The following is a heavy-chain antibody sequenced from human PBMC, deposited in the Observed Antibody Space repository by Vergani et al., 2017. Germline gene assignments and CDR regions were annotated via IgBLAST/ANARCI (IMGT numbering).Heavy chain of an antibody. CDR3: ARVNTETNCHLYCYYYMDV. CDR2: IDHTGRP. D-gene: IGHD4-11*01. Sequence: QVQLQQWGGGLLKPSETLSLTCVVNGGSFTSYHWTWIRQSPGEGLEWVGDIDHTGRPDYNPSLKSRLTMSVDKSRNQFSLTLNSVTATDTAIYFCARVNTETNCHLYCYYYMDVWGQGTAVTVS. J-gene: IGHJ6*03. V-gene: IGHV4-34*01. CDR1: GGSFTSYH.